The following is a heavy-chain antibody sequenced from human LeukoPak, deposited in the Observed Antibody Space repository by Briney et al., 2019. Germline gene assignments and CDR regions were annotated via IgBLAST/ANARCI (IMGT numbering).Heavy chain of an antibody. V-gene: IGHV4-59*01. CDR2: IYSTGST. CDR1: GGSISGYY. Sequence: SETLSLTCTVSGGSISGYYWSWVRQSPEKGLESIGFIYSTGSTSYNPSLRSRATISIDTSQNQFYLRLTSVTAADTAVYYCAKSPDTWNYGFLEYWGQGTLVTVSS. CDR3: AKSPDTWNYGFLEY. J-gene: IGHJ4*02. D-gene: IGHD1-7*01.